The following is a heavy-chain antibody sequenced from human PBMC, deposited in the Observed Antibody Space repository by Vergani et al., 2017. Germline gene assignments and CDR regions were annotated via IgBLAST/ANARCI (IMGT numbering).Heavy chain of an antibody. J-gene: IGHJ4*02. V-gene: IGHV3-48*01. CDR1: GFIFSSYS. Sequence: EVQLVESGGGLVQPGGSLRLSCAASGFIFSSYSMKWVRQAPGKGLEWVSYISSSGEITYYADSVKGRFTMSRDNAKNSLHLQMNSLRAEDMAVYYCARGCYFDASGPFDYWGQGTGVTVSS. CDR2: ISSSGEIT. D-gene: IGHD3-22*01. CDR3: ARGCYFDASGPFDY.